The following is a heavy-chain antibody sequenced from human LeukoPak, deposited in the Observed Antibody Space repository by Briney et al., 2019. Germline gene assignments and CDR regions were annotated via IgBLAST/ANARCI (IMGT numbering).Heavy chain of an antibody. J-gene: IGHJ4*02. CDR3: ARRYSRSSETGFDY. CDR2: MNQGGSEK. V-gene: IGHV3-7*01. D-gene: IGHD4-11*01. Sequence: GGSLRLSCAASGFTFGSHWMSWVRQPPGMGLEWVANMNQGGSEKYYVDSVEGRFTISRDNAKNSLYLQMNSLRVDDTAVYYCARRYSRSSETGFDYWGQGILVTVSS. CDR1: GFTFGSHW.